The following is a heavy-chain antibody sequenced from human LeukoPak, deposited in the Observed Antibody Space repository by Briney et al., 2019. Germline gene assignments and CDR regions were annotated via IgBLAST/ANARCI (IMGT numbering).Heavy chain of an antibody. CDR3: ARSIVVVPAAPDY. CDR1: GYSFTSYW. Sequence: GESLKISCKGSGYSFTSYWIGWVRQMPGKGLEWMGIIYPGDSDTRYSPSLQGQVTISADKSISTAYLQWSSLKASDTAMYYCARSIVVVPAAPDYWGQGTLVTVSS. J-gene: IGHJ4*02. CDR2: IYPGDSDT. V-gene: IGHV5-51*01. D-gene: IGHD2-2*01.